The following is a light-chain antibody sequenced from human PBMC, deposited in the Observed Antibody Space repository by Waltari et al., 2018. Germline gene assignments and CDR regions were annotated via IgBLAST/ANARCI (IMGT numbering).Light chain of an antibody. CDR1: TSNIGNYY. Sequence: QSVLTQPPSVSAAPGQKVTISCSGGTSNIGNYYVSWYQHLPGAAPKPLIYDKDKRPSGIPDRFAASKSGTSATLGITGLQIGDEADYYCATWDNSLTDVVFGGGTKLTVL. J-gene: IGLJ2*01. CDR3: ATWDNSLTDVV. V-gene: IGLV1-51*01. CDR2: DKD.